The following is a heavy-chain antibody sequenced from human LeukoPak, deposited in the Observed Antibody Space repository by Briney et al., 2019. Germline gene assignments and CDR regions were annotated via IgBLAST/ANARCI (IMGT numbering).Heavy chain of an antibody. D-gene: IGHD2-2*01. J-gene: IGHJ6*02. CDR3: ARDDREGVPAATYYYYGMDV. V-gene: IGHV1-18*01. CDR2: NSAYNGNT. CDR1: GYTFTSYG. Sequence: ASVKVSCKASGYTFTSYGISWVRQAPGQGLEWMGWNSAYNGNTNYAQKLQGRVTMTTDTSTSTAYMELRSLRSDDTAVYYCARDDREGVPAATYYYYGMDVWGQGTTVTVSS.